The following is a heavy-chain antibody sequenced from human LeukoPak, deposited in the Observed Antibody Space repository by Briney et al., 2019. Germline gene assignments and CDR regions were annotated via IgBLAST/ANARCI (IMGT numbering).Heavy chain of an antibody. CDR2: INSDGSST. J-gene: IGHJ4*02. Sequence: PGGSLRLSCAASGFTFSSYWMHWVRQAPGKGLVWVSRINSDGSSTSYADSVEGRFTISRDNAKNTLYLQMNSLRAEDAAVYYCARAVFSSSPHYFDYWGQGTLVTVSS. CDR1: GFTFSSYW. CDR3: ARAVFSSSPHYFDY. V-gene: IGHV3-74*01. D-gene: IGHD6-13*01.